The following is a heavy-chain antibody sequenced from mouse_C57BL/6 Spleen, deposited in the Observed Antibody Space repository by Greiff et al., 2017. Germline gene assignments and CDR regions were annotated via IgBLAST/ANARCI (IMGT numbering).Heavy chain of an antibody. D-gene: IGHD1-1*01. CDR3: ARGFYSTEYYFDY. CDR1: GFTFSDYG. V-gene: IGHV5-17*01. J-gene: IGHJ2*01. Sequence: EVQRVESGGGLVKPGGSLKLSCAASGFTFSDYGMHWVRQAPEKGLEWVAYISSGSSTIYYADTVKGRFTISRDHAKNTLFLQMTSLRSEDTAMYYCARGFYSTEYYFDYWGQGTTLTVSS. CDR2: ISSGSSTI.